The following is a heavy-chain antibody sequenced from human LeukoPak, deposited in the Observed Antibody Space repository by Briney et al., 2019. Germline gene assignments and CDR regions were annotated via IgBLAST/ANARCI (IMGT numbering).Heavy chain of an antibody. CDR1: GFTFSSYA. Sequence: PGGSLRLSCAASGFTFSSYAMSWVRQAPGKGLEWVSGISGSGDNTYYADSVEGRFTISRDNSKNTLYVQVNSLGTEDTAAYYCAKGSYYDSSGSFYFDYWGQGTLVTVFS. J-gene: IGHJ4*02. CDR2: ISGSGDNT. CDR3: AKGSYYDSSGSFYFDY. V-gene: IGHV3-23*01. D-gene: IGHD3-22*01.